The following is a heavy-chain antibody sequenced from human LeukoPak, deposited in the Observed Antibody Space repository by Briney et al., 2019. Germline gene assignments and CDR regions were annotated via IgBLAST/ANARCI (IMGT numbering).Heavy chain of an antibody. J-gene: IGHJ4*02. V-gene: IGHV4-4*02. CDR2: VHLDGRT. D-gene: IGHD6-13*01. Sequence: SETLSLTCDVSGGSVTSTNWWTWFRQPPGKGLEWIGEVHLDGRTNYNPSLKSRLVMSADLPENHISLKLTSVTAADTAVYYCARGRPRDSSIWYVDYWGQGTLVTVSS. CDR1: GGSVTSTNW. CDR3: ARGRPRDSSIWYVDY.